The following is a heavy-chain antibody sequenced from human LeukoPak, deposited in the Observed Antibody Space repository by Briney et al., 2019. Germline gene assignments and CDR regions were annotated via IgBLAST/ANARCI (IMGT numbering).Heavy chain of an antibody. V-gene: IGHV3-33*06. D-gene: IGHD1-26*01. CDR2: IWYDGSNK. J-gene: IGHJ4*02. CDR3: AKDNSGSSTSYFDY. CDR1: GFTFSSYG. Sequence: PGRSLRLSCAASGFTFSSYGMHWVRQAPGKGLEWVAVIWYDGSNKYYADSVKGRFTISRDNSKNTLYLQMNSLRAEGTAVYYCAKDNSGSSTSYFDYWGQGTLVTVSS.